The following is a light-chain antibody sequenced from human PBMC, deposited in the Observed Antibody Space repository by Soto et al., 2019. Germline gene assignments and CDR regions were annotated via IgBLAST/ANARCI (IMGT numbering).Light chain of an antibody. V-gene: IGKV3-20*01. Sequence: IVLTQSPATLSLSPGKRATLSCRASQNISNYLIWYQQKPGQAPRLLIYGASSRATGIPDRFSGSGSGTDFTLTISRLEPEDFAVYYCQQYGSSPHTFGQGTKVDIK. CDR3: QQYGSSPHT. CDR2: GAS. J-gene: IGKJ1*01. CDR1: QNISNY.